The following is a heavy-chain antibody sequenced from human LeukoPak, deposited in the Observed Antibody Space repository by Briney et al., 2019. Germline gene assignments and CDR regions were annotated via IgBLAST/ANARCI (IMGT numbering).Heavy chain of an antibody. Sequence: GGSLRLSCAASGFTFSSYSMNWVRQAPGKGLEWVSSISSSSSYIYYADSVKGRFTISRDNAKNSLYLQMKSLRAEDTAVYYCARGLYGSSSLFDYWGQGTLVTVSS. CDR3: ARGLYGSSSLFDY. J-gene: IGHJ4*02. CDR2: ISSSSSYI. V-gene: IGHV3-21*01. D-gene: IGHD6-13*01. CDR1: GFTFSSYS.